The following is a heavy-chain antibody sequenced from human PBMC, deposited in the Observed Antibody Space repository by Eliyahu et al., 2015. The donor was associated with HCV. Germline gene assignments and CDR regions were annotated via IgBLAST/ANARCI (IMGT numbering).Heavy chain of an antibody. CDR3: AKATTSMIVLAQDY. CDR1: GFTFSTYA. D-gene: IGHD2-8*02. V-gene: IGHV3-23*01. CDR2: ISGSGGST. Sequence: EVQLSESGGGLVQPGGSLRLSCEAAGFTFSTYAMSWVRQAPGKGLEGVSGISGSGGSTHYTDSVKGRFTISRDNAKKTLYLQMNSLRAEDTAVYYCAKATTSMIVLAQDYWGQGTQATVSS. J-gene: IGHJ4*02.